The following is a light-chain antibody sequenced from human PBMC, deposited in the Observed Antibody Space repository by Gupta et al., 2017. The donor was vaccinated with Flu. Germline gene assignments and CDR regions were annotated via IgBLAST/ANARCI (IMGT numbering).Light chain of an antibody. CDR2: YYSDSDN. J-gene: IGLJ3*02. V-gene: IGLV5-37*01. CDR3: MIWPSNALV. Sequence: PSIPPKYLLYYYSDSDNVQCSGVPIRFSASKDVSATTGILLISGLQSEDEADYYCMIWPSNALVFGCGSKLPVL.